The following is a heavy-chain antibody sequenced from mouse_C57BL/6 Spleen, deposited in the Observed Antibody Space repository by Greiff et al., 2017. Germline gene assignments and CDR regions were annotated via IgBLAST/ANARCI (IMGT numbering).Heavy chain of an antibody. Sequence: EVKLMESGGGLVKPGGSLKLSCAASGFTFSSYAMSWVRQTPEKRLEWVATISDGGSYTYYPDNVKGRFTISRDNAKNNLYLQMSHLKSEDTAMYYCARDAAYYSNFDYGGQGTTLTVSS. CDR2: ISDGGSYT. V-gene: IGHV5-4*01. CDR1: GFTFSSYA. J-gene: IGHJ2*01. CDR3: ARDAAYYSNFDY. D-gene: IGHD2-5*01.